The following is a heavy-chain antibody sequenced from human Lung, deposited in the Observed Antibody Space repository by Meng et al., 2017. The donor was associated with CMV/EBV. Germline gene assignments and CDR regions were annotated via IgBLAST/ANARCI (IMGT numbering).Heavy chain of an antibody. D-gene: IGHD3-16*01. J-gene: IGHJ4*02. CDR2: IKQDGSEK. Sequence: GXXLRLXCADSTLTFRSYWMSWVRQAPGNGLEWVANIKQDGSEKFYADSVKGRFTISRDNAQKSLYLEMSNLRVEDTAVYYCAKDGGARGHKAYWGQGTLVTVSS. CDR3: AKDGGARGHKAY. V-gene: IGHV3-7*04. CDR1: TLTFRSYW.